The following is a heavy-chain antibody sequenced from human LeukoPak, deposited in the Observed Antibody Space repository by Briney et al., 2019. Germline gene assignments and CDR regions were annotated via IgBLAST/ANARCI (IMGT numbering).Heavy chain of an antibody. CDR2: ITGDGTRT. CDR1: GFTFSSCA. Sequence: GGSLRLSCAASGFTFSSCAMTWVRQAPGKGLKWVASITGDGTRTYYTDSVKGRFTISRDNSKNTLHLQMNSLRADETAIYYCASRPRADMGPLDYWAREPWSPSPQ. D-gene: IGHD1-14*01. J-gene: IGHJ4*02. CDR3: ASRPRADMGPLDY. V-gene: IGHV3-23*01.